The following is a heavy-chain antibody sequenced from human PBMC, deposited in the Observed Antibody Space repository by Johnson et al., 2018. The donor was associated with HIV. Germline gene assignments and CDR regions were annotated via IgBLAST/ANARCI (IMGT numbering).Heavy chain of an antibody. CDR3: ARDRHGTWGDAFDI. J-gene: IGHJ3*02. Sequence: VQLVESGGGLIQPGGSLRLSCAASGFTVSSNYMNWVRQAPGKGLEWVSVIYSGGSTYYADSVKGRFTISRDNSKNTLYLQMNSLRAEDTAVYYCARDRHGTWGDAFDIWGQGTMVTVSS. CDR2: IYSGGST. D-gene: IGHD3-16*01. CDR1: GFTVSSNY. V-gene: IGHV3-53*01.